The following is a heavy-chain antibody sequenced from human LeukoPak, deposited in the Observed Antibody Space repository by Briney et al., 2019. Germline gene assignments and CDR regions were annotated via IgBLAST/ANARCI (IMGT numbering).Heavy chain of an antibody. J-gene: IGHJ4*02. CDR3: ATFWGTTYDKYYFDY. CDR2: FDPEDGET. CDR1: GYTLTELS. V-gene: IGHV1-24*01. Sequence: ASVKVSCKVSGYTLTELSMHRVRQAPGKGHEWMGGFDPEDGETLYAQKFQGRVTMTEGTSTDTAYMELSSLRSEDTAAYYCATFWGTTYDKYYFDYWGQGTLVTVSS. D-gene: IGHD3-16*01.